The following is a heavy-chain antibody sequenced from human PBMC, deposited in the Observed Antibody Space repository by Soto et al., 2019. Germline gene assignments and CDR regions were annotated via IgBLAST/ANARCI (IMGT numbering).Heavy chain of an antibody. CDR1: GYTFTSYG. Sequence: QVQLVQSGAEVKRPGASVKVSCKASGYTFTSYGISWVRQAPGQGLEWMGWINVYNGNTNYAQKFQGRVTMTTDTSTSTAYMGVGSLRSADMAVYYWARDIFWEGFGASTWLDPWGQGTLVTVSS. J-gene: IGHJ5*02. CDR3: ARDIFWEGFGASTWLDP. V-gene: IGHV1-18*03. CDR2: INVYNGNT. D-gene: IGHD3-10*01.